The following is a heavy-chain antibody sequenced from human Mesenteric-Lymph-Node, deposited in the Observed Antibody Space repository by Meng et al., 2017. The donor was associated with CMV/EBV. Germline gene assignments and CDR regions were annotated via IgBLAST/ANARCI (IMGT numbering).Heavy chain of an antibody. CDR2: IYWDDDK. J-gene: IGHJ4*02. CDR1: GFSLSTSGVC. D-gene: IGHD6-13*01. CDR3: SHRSGIAAAGPFYFDY. Sequence: QSTLKESGPTLVKPTQTLPLTGPLSGFSLSTSGVCGGWIRPPPGNALEWLALIYWDDDKRYSPSLKSSLTLTKDTSTHQVVLTMTNMAPVDTATYYCSHRSGIAAAGPFYFDYWGQGTLVTVSS. V-gene: IGHV2-5*02.